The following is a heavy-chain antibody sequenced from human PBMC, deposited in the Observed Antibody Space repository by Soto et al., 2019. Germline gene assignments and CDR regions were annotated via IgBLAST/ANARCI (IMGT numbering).Heavy chain of an antibody. CDR1: GYTFTSYY. V-gene: IGHV1-46*03. Sequence: ASVKVSCKASGYTFTSYYMHWVRQAPGQGLEWMGIINPSGGSTSYAQKFQGRVTMTRDTSTSTVYMELSSLRSEDTAVYYCARGPALYGDNRHWFDPWGQGTLVTVSS. CDR2: INPSGGST. CDR3: ARGPALYGDNRHWFDP. J-gene: IGHJ5*02. D-gene: IGHD4-17*01.